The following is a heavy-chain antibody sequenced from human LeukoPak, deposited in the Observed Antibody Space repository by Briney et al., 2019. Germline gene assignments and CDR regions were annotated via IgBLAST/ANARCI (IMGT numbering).Heavy chain of an antibody. CDR1: GGSMRSYY. CDR2: IYYSGST. J-gene: IGHJ4*02. Sequence: KPSETLSLTCTVSGGSMRSYYWSWIRQPLGKGLEWIGYIYYSGSTSYNPSLKSRVTISVDTSKNQFPLKLSSVTAADTAVYYCARHYDTSAYSFDHWGQGTLVTVSS. CDR3: ARHYDTSAYSFDH. V-gene: IGHV4-59*01. D-gene: IGHD3-22*01.